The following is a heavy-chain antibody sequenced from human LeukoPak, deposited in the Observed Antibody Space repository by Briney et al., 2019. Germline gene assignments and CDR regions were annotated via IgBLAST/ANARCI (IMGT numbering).Heavy chain of an antibody. CDR3: AREFYYDSSGLNWFDP. D-gene: IGHD3-22*01. CDR2: ISYSGGT. CDR1: GGSISSYY. J-gene: IGHJ5*02. Sequence: SETLSLTCTVSGGSISSYYWSWIRQPPGKGLEWIGNISYSGGTNYNPSLKSRVTISVDTSKNQFSLKLTSVTAADTAVYYCAREFYYDSSGLNWFDPWGQGTLVTVSS. V-gene: IGHV4-59*01.